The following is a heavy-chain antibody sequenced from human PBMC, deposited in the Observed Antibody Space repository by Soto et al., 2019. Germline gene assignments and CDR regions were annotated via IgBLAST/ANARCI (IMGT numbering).Heavy chain of an antibody. CDR3: AAVATPHLGYYYGMDV. CDR1: GFTFTSSA. Sequence: QMQLVQSGPEVKKPGTSVKVSCKASGFTFTSSAVQWVRQARGQRLEWIGWIVVGSGNTIYAQKFQERVTITRDMSTTTAYMELRSLRSEDTAVVYCAAVATPHLGYYYGMDVWGQGTTVTVSS. J-gene: IGHJ6*02. D-gene: IGHD2-15*01. V-gene: IGHV1-58*01. CDR2: IVVGSGNT.